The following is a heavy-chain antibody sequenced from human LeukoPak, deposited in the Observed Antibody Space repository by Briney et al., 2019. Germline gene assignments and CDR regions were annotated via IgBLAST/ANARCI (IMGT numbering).Heavy chain of an antibody. CDR1: GYTFTSYA. V-gene: IGHV1-69*06. D-gene: IGHD6-13*01. CDR2: IIPIFGTA. J-gene: IGHJ5*02. Sequence: SVKVSCKASGYTFTSYAMNWVRQAPGQGLEWMGGIIPIFGTANYAQKFQGRVTITADKSTSTAYMELSSLRSEDTAVYYCARGGIAAAGTANWFDPWGQGTLVTVSS. CDR3: ARGGIAAAGTANWFDP.